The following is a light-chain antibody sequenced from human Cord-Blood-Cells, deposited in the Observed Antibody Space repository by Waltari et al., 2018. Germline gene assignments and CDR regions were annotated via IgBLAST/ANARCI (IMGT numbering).Light chain of an antibody. Sequence: QSALTQPRSVSGSPGPSVTISCTGTSSDVGGYHYVSWYQQHPGKAPKLMIYDVSKRPSGVPDRFSGSKSGNTASHTISGLQAEDEADYYCCSYAGSSWVFGGGTKLTVL. CDR2: DVS. CDR1: SSDVGGYHY. J-gene: IGLJ3*02. CDR3: CSYAGSSWV. V-gene: IGLV2-11*01.